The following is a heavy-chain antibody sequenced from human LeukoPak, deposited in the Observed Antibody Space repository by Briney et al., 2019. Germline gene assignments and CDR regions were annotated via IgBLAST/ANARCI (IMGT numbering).Heavy chain of an antibody. J-gene: IGHJ5*02. Sequence: SETLSLTCAVSGGSVSSGSYYWSWIRQPPGKGLELIGYIYYSGSPNYNPSLKSRVNISVDTSKKQFSLKLTSVTAADTAVYYCARDSGSYPHWFAPWGQGTMVTVSS. CDR3: ARDSGSYPHWFAP. CDR2: IYYSGSP. D-gene: IGHD1-26*01. CDR1: GGSVSSGSYY. V-gene: IGHV4-61*01.